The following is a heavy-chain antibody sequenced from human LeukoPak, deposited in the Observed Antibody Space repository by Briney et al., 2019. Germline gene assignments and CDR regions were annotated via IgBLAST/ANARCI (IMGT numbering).Heavy chain of an antibody. CDR3: AKDKDLTSDYLYYMAV. Sequence: GGSLRVSCAASGFIFSSYGMHWVCQAPGKGLEWVAFIKYDGSKEYYTDSVKGRFTVSRSNSKSTLDLQMNTLRADDTAVYYCAKDKDLTSDYLYYMAVWGKGTTVIVSS. D-gene: IGHD3-16*01. CDR1: GFIFSSYG. J-gene: IGHJ6*03. V-gene: IGHV3-30*02. CDR2: IKYDGSKE.